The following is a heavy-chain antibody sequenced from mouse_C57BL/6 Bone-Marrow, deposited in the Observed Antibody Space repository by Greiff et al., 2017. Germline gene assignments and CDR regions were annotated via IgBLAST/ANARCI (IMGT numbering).Heavy chain of an antibody. J-gene: IGHJ4*01. V-gene: IGHV1-50*01. CDR3: AREEDCARDY. Sequence: VQLQQPGAELVKPGASVKLSCKASGYTFTSYWMQWVKQRPGQGLEWIGGIDPSDSYTNYNQKFKGKATVTVDTSSSTAYMQLSSLTSEDSAVYYCAREEDCARDYWGQGTPVTVAA. CDR2: IDPSDSYT. CDR1: GYTFTSYW.